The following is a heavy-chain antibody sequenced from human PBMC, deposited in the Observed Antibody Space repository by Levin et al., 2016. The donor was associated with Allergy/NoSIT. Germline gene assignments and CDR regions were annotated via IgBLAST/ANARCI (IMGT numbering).Heavy chain of an antibody. D-gene: IGHD4-17*01. CDR2: ISYDGSNK. J-gene: IGHJ4*02. V-gene: IGHV3-30*18. Sequence: VRQAPGKGLEWVAVISYDGSNKYYADSVKGRFTISRDNSKNTLYLQMNSLRAEDTAVYYCAKEGTYGDYYFDYWGQGTLVTVSS. CDR3: AKEGTYGDYYFDY.